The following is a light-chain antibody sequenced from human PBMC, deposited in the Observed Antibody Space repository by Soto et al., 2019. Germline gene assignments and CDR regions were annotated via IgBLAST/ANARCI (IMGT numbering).Light chain of an antibody. CDR1: QTNSSR. J-gene: IGKJ2*01. CDR2: KAT. Sequence: DIQMTQSPSSLSASVGDRVTITCRASQTNSSRLAWYQQKPGQAPKLLIYKATNLQTGVASRFSGSGSGTEFSLTISSLQPDDFAVYYCQQYNDFQYTFGQGTRLDI. V-gene: IGKV1-5*03. CDR3: QQYNDFQYT.